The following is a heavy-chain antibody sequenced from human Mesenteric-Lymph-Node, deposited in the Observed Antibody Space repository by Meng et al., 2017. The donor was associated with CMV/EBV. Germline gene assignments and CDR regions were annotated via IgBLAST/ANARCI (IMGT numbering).Heavy chain of an antibody. CDR3: AKFGSGGYYYGMDG. CDR1: GFTFSSSW. J-gene: IGHJ6*02. V-gene: IGHV3-74*01. D-gene: IGHD3-10*01. CDR2: ISSDGSST. Sequence: GGSLRLSCTASGFTFSSSWMHWVRQAPRKGLVWVSTISSDGSSTTYADSVKGRFTISRDNAKNTLYLQMNSLRAEDTAVYYCAKFGSGGYYYGMDGWGQGTTVTVSS.